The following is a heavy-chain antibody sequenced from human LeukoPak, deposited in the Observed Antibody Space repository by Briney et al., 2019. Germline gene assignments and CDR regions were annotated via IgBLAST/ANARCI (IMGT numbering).Heavy chain of an antibody. J-gene: IGHJ4*02. CDR3: ARDVSAEYDSASRMHLDS. CDR2: ISYDGSIK. CDR1: GFTLSRYA. D-gene: IGHD2/OR15-2a*01. Sequence: GRSLRLSCAVSGFTLSRYAMHWVRQAPGKGPEWVAVISYDGSIKYYADSVKGRFTISRDNSKNTAYLRMTSLRGEDTAVYYCARDVSAEYDSASRMHLDSWGQGALVSVSS. V-gene: IGHV3-30*04.